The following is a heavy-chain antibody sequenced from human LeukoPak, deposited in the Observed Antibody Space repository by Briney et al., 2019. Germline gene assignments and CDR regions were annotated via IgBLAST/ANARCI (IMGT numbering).Heavy chain of an antibody. CDR3: ARASAYSSSSGVNC. Sequence: SETLSLTCAVYGGSFSGYYWSWIRQPPGKGLEWIGQINDSGITNYIPSLKSRVTISVDTSKNQFSLKLSSVSAADTAVYYCARASAYSSSSGVNCWGQGTLVTVSS. D-gene: IGHD6-6*01. J-gene: IGHJ4*02. V-gene: IGHV4-34*01. CDR2: INDSGIT. CDR1: GGSFSGYY.